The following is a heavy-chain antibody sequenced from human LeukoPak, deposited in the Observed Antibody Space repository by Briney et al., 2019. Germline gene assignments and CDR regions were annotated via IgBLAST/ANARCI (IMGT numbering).Heavy chain of an antibody. CDR3: TSDGWYFRDY. Sequence: GGSLRLSCTASGFNFGDYAVSWVRQAPGKGLEWVGFIRSKAYGGTTEYAASAKGRFTISRDDSKSIAYLQMNSLKTEDTAVYYCTSDGWYFRDYWGQGTLVTVSS. V-gene: IGHV3-49*04. CDR2: IRSKAYGGTT. J-gene: IGHJ4*02. D-gene: IGHD6-19*01. CDR1: GFNFGDYA.